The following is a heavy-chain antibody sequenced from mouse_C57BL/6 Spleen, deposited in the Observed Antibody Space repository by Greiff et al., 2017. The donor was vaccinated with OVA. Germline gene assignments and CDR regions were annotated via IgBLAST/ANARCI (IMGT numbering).Heavy chain of an antibody. V-gene: IGHV1-69*01. CDR1: GYTFTSYW. Sequence: QVHVKQPGAELVMPGASVKLSCKASGYTFTSYWMHWVKQRPGQGLEWIGEIDPSDSYTNYNQKFKGKSTLTVDKSSSTAYMQLSSLTSEDSAVYYCARCHYYGSSYWYFDVWGTGTTVTVSS. J-gene: IGHJ1*03. D-gene: IGHD1-1*01. CDR3: ARCHYYGSSYWYFDV. CDR2: IDPSDSYT.